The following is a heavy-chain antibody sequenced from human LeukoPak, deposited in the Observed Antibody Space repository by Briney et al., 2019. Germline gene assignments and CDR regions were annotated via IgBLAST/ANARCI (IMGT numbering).Heavy chain of an antibody. Sequence: KPSETLSLTCTVSGGSISSYYWSWIRQPPGKGLEWIGYIYYSGSTNYSPSLKSRVTISVDTSKNQFSLKLSSVTAADTAVYYCASGELLTPAGYWGQGTLVTVSS. CDR1: GGSISSYY. V-gene: IGHV4-59*08. CDR2: IYYSGST. J-gene: IGHJ4*02. D-gene: IGHD3-10*01. CDR3: ASGELLTPAGY.